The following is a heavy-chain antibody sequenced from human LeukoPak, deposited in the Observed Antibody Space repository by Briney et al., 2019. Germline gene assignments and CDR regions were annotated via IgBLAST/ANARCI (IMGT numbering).Heavy chain of an antibody. CDR1: GGSISSYY. V-gene: IGHV4-59*01. CDR2: IYYSGST. J-gene: IGHJ4*02. Sequence: PSETLSLTCTVSGGSISSYYWSWIRQPPGKGLEWIGYIYYSGSTNYNPSLKSRVTISEDTSKNQFSLKLSSVTAADMAVYYCARGTYYYDSSGYLLDYWGQGTLVTVSS. CDR3: ARGTYYYDSSGYLLDY. D-gene: IGHD3-22*01.